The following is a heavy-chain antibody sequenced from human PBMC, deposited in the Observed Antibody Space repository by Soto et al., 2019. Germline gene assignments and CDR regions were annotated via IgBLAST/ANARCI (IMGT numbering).Heavy chain of an antibody. CDR1: GFSLSTSGVG. Sequence: SGPTLVKPTQTLTLTCTFSGFSLSTSGVGVGWIRQPPGKALEWLALIYWNDDKRYSPSLKSRLTITKDTSKNQVVLTMTNMDPVDTATYYCAHRRDSGYDLTIDGVFDYWGQGTLVTVSS. J-gene: IGHJ4*02. D-gene: IGHD5-12*01. CDR3: AHRRDSGYDLTIDGVFDY. V-gene: IGHV2-5*01. CDR2: IYWNDDK.